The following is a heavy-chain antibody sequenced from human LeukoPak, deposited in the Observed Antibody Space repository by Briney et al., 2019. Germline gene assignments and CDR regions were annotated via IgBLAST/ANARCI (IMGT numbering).Heavy chain of an antibody. D-gene: IGHD3-3*01. CDR3: ARAPSKYDFWSGYHYYYMDV. CDR2: ISYDGSNK. J-gene: IGHJ6*03. Sequence: GGSLRLSCAASGFTFSNYAMHWVRQAPGKGLEWVAVISYDGSNKYYADSVKGRFTISRDNAKNSLCLQMNSLRAEDTAVYYCARAPSKYDFWSGYHYYYMDVWGKGTTVTVSS. CDR1: GFTFSNYA. V-gene: IGHV3-30-3*01.